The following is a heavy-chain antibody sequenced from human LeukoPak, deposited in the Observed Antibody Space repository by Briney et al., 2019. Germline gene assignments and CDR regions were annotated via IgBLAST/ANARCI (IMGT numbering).Heavy chain of an antibody. J-gene: IGHJ4*02. CDR2: ISGSGGST. V-gene: IGHV3-23*01. CDR1: GFTFSSYA. Sequence: GGSLRLSCAASGFTFSSYAMSWVRQAPGKGLEWVSAISGSGGSTYYADSVKGRFTISRDNSKNTLYLQMNSLRAEDTAVYYCARGYYSDTSGYSLPLDYWGQGTLLTVSS. D-gene: IGHD3-22*01. CDR3: ARGYYSDTSGYSLPLDY.